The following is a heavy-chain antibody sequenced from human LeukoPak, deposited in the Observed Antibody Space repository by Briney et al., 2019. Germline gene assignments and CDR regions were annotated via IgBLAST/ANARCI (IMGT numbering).Heavy chain of an antibody. J-gene: IGHJ5*02. D-gene: IGHD6-13*01. V-gene: IGHV1-2*04. CDR1: GYTFTSYY. CDR3: ARSIAAAGTVWFDP. CDR2: INPNSGGT. Sequence: GASVKVSCKASGYTFTSYYMHWVRQAPGQGLEWMGWINPNSGGTNYAQKFQGWVTMTRDTSISTAYMELSRLRSDDTAVYYCARSIAAAGTVWFDPWGQGTLVTVSS.